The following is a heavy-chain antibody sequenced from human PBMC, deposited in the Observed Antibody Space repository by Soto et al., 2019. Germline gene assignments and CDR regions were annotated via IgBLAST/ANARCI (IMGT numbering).Heavy chain of an antibody. CDR2: IYYSENT. D-gene: IGHD4-17*01. Sequence: PSETLSLICTVSGGSISSSSNHWGWIRQPPGKGLEWIGNIYYSENTYYNPSLKSRVTISVDTSKNQFSLRLTSVTAADTAVYYCATHPPYGPLDHWGQGTLVTVSS. CDR3: ATHPPYGPLDH. V-gene: IGHV4-39*01. J-gene: IGHJ4*02. CDR1: GGSISSSSNH.